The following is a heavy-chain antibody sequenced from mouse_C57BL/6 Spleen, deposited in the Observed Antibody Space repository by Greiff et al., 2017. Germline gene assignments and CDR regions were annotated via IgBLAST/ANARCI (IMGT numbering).Heavy chain of an antibody. CDR3: ARYGNYPDY. J-gene: IGHJ2*01. D-gene: IGHD2-10*02. CDR2: INPSTGGT. CDR1: GYSFTGYY. Sequence: VQLQQSGPELVKPGASVKISCKASGYSFTGYYMNWVKQSPEKSLEWIGEINPSTGGTTYNQKFKAKATLTVDKSSSTAYMQLKSLTSEDSAVYYCARYGNYPDYWGQGTTRTVSS. V-gene: IGHV1-42*01.